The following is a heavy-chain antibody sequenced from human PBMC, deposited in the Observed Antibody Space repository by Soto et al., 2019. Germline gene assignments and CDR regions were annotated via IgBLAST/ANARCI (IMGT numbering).Heavy chain of an antibody. J-gene: IGHJ4*02. CDR1: GFTFSSHA. Sequence: PGESLKISCAASGFTFSSHAMHWVRQAPGKGLEWVAVISYDGINKYYADSVKGRFTISRDNSKNTLFLQMNSLRAEDAGVYYCASSGYWGQGTLVTVSS. CDR2: ISYDGINK. V-gene: IGHV3-30-3*01. CDR3: ASSGY.